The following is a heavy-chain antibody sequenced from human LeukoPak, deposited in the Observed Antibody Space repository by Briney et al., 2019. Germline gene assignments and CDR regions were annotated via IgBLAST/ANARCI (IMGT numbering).Heavy chain of an antibody. CDR1: GGSISSSSYY. V-gene: IGHV4-39*07. J-gene: IGHJ4*02. CDR3: ARFPSYFTMVRGVISAIDY. Sequence: SETLSLTCTVSGGSISSSSYYWGWIRQPPGKGLEWIGSIYYSGSTYYNPSLKSRVTISVDTSKNQFSLKLSSVTAADTPVYYCARFPSYFTMVRGVISAIDYWGQGTLVTVSS. CDR2: IYYSGST. D-gene: IGHD3-10*01.